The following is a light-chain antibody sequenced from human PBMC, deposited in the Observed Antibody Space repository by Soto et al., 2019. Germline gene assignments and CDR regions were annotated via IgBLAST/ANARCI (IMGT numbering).Light chain of an antibody. Sequence: EIVLTQSPGTLSLSPGERATLSCRASQSVSSSYLAWYQQKPGQAPRLLIYGASSRATGIPDRFSGSGSGTDFTLTIDGLQPEDFAVYYCQQSYITPPITFGQGTRLAIK. V-gene: IGKV3-20*01. CDR3: QQSYITPPIT. CDR1: QSVSSSY. CDR2: GAS. J-gene: IGKJ5*01.